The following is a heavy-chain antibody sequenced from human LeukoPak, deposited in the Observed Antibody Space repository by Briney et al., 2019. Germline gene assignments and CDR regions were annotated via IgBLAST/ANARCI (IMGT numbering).Heavy chain of an antibody. V-gene: IGHV4-59*01. J-gene: IGHJ3*02. D-gene: IGHD3-22*01. CDR1: GGSISNYY. Sequence: SETLSLTCTVSGGSISNYYWSWIRQPPGKGLEWIGCIHYSGSTSYIPSLRSRVTISVDTSKNQFSLNLSSVTVADTAVYYCARTYYYESSGYYYEREAFDIWGQGTMVTVSS. CDR3: ARTYYYESSGYYYEREAFDI. CDR2: IHYSGST.